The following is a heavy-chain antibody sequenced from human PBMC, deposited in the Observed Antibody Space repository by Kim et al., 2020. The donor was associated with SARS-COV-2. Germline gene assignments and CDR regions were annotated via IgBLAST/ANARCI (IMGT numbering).Heavy chain of an antibody. CDR1: GFTFSSYG. V-gene: IGHV3-30*18. CDR3: AKSDERFGEESFDY. J-gene: IGHJ4*02. CDR2: ISYDGSNK. Sequence: GGSLRLSCAASGFTFSSYGMHWVRQAPGKGLEWVAVISYDGSNKYYADSVKGRFTISRDNSKNTLYLQMNSLRAEDTAVYYCAKSDERFGEESFDYWCQG. D-gene: IGHD3-10*01.